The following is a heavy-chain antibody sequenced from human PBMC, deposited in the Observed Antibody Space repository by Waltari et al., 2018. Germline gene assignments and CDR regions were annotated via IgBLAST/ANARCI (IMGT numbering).Heavy chain of an antibody. D-gene: IGHD2-2*01. CDR3: TREVVPAATIVVNWFDP. Sequence: QVQLVQSGSALKKPGASVTVSCKASGYTFTNYAINWGRQAPGQGLELMGWIITSTGNPTYAQGFRGRFVFSLDTSVSTAYLQINNLQADDTAVYYCTREVVPAATIVVNWFDPWGQGTLVTVSS. CDR1: GYTFTNYA. J-gene: IGHJ5*02. V-gene: IGHV7-4-1*02. CDR2: IITSTGNP.